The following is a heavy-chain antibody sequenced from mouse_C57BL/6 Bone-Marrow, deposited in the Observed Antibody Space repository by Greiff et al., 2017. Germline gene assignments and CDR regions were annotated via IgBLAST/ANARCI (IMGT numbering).Heavy chain of an antibody. CDR3: ARLHSGSSPYAMDD. J-gene: IGHJ4*01. D-gene: IGHD1-1*01. V-gene: IGHV1-55*01. Sequence: QVQLQQPGAELVKPGASVKMSCKASGYTFTSYWITWVKQRPGQGLEWIGDIYPGSGSTNYNEKFKSQATLTVDTSSSTAYMQLSSLTSEDSEVYYCARLHSGSSPYAMDDWGQGTSVTVSS. CDR2: IYPGSGST. CDR1: GYTFTSYW.